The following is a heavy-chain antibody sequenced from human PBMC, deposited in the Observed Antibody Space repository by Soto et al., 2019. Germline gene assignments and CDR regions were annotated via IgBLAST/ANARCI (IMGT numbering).Heavy chain of an antibody. D-gene: IGHD3-22*01. CDR1: GFTFSSSA. CDR3: ARDQGPNDSGYWYFDL. Sequence: QVQLVESGGGVVQPGRSLRLSCAASGFTFSSSAMHWVRQTPGKGLEWAAVISSDENNKHYADSVKGRFTISRDNSKNKLYLQMSSLGAEDTAVYYCARDQGPNDSGYWYFDLWGRGTLVSVSS. V-gene: IGHV3-30-3*01. J-gene: IGHJ2*01. CDR2: ISSDENNK.